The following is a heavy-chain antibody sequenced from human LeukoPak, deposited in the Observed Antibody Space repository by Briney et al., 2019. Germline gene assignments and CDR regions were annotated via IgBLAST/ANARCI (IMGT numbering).Heavy chain of an antibody. CDR1: GYTFTSYG. CDR3: ASGLLAMTFDY. CDR2: ISPYNGNT. J-gene: IGHJ4*02. Sequence: ASVKVSCKASGYTFTSYGISWVRQAPGQGLEWMGWISPYNGNTDHAQKFQGRVTMTTDTFTSTAYMDLRSLRSEDTAVYYCASGLLAMTFDYWGQGTLVTVSS. V-gene: IGHV1-18*01. D-gene: IGHD5-18*01.